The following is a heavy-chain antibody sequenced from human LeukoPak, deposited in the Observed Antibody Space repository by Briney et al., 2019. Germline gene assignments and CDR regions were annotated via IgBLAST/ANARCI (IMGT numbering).Heavy chain of an antibody. V-gene: IGHV3-30*04. CDR3: TGSEHYYYYYGMDV. D-gene: IGHD3-10*01. Sequence: GGSLRLSCAASGFTFSSYAMHWVRQAPGKGLEWVAVISYDGSNKYYADSVKGRFTISRDNSKNTLYLQMNSLRAEDTAVYYSTGSEHYYYYYGMDVWGQGTTVTLSS. CDR2: ISYDGSNK. CDR1: GFTFSSYA. J-gene: IGHJ6*02.